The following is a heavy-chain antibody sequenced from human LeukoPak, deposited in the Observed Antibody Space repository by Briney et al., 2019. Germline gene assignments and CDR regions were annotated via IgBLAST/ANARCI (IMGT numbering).Heavy chain of an antibody. CDR1: GGTFSSYA. D-gene: IGHD3-9*01. V-gene: IGHV1-69*06. Sequence: SVKVSCKASGGTFSSYAISWVRQAPGQGLEWMGGIIPIFGTANYAQKFQGRVTITADKSTSTAYMELGSLRSEDTAVYYCARAPPYYDILTGYSRNNWFDPWGQGTLVTVSS. CDR2: IIPIFGTA. J-gene: IGHJ5*02. CDR3: ARAPPYYDILTGYSRNNWFDP.